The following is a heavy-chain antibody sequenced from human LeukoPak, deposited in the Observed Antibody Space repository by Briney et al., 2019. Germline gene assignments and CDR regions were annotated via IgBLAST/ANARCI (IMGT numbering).Heavy chain of an antibody. CDR1: GGSISSSSYY. J-gene: IGHJ3*02. CDR3: ARDLQQLRAFDI. CDR2: IYYSGST. Sequence: SETLSLTCTVSGGSISSSSYYWGWIRQPPGKGLEWIGSIYYSGSTYYNPSLKSRVTISVDTSKNQFSLKLSSVTAADTAVYYCARDLQQLRAFDIWGQGTMVTVSS. V-gene: IGHV4-39*07. D-gene: IGHD6-13*01.